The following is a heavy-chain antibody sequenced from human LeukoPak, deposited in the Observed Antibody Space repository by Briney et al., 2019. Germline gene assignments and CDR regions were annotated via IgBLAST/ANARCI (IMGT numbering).Heavy chain of an antibody. Sequence: SETLSLTCTVSGGSISSSSYYWGWIRQPPGKGLEWIGSIYYSGSTYYNPSLKSRVTISVDTSKNQFSLKLSSVTAADTAVYYCARDLRGGMYYDFWSGYQNNYNWFDPWGQGTLVTVSS. D-gene: IGHD3-3*01. J-gene: IGHJ5*02. CDR1: GGSISSSSYY. CDR3: ARDLRGGMYYDFWSGYQNNYNWFDP. V-gene: IGHV4-39*07. CDR2: IYYSGST.